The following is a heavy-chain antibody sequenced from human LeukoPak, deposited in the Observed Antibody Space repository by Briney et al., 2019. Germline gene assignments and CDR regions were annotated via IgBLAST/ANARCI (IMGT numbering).Heavy chain of an antibody. CDR1: GFTFSSYA. CDR2: ISGSGDST. J-gene: IGHJ4*02. Sequence: PGGSLRLSCAASGFTFSSYAMNWVRQAPGKGLEWVSTISGSGDSTYYADSVKGRFTISRDSSKNTLYLQMNSLRAEDTAVYYCAKGGGYYYDSSGYPDYWGQGTLVTVSS. CDR3: AKGGGYYYDSSGYPDY. D-gene: IGHD3-22*01. V-gene: IGHV3-23*01.